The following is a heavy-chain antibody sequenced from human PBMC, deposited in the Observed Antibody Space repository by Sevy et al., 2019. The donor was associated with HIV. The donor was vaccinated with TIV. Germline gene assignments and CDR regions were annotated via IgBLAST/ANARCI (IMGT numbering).Heavy chain of an antibody. D-gene: IGHD3-22*01. CDR2: FDPEDGET. J-gene: IGHJ4*02. CDR3: ATAREYYYESSGYFDY. V-gene: IGHV1-24*01. Sequence: ASVKVSCKVSGYTLNELSMHWVRQAPGKGLEWMGRFDPEDGETIYAQKFQGSVTMTEDTSTDTAYMELSSLRSEDTAAYYCATAREYYYESSGYFDYWGQRTLVTVSS. CDR1: GYTLNELS.